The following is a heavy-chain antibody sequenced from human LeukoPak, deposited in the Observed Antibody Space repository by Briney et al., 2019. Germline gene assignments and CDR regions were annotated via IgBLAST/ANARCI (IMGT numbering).Heavy chain of an antibody. D-gene: IGHD2-2*02. V-gene: IGHV3-30-3*01. Sequence: GGSLRLSCAASGFTFSSYAMHWVRQAPGKGLEWVAVISYDGSNKYYADSVKGRFTISRDNSKNTLYLQMNSLRAEGTAVYYCAREGEDCSSTSCYSGYLDYWGQGTLVTVSS. CDR3: AREGEDCSSTSCYSGYLDY. J-gene: IGHJ4*02. CDR2: ISYDGSNK. CDR1: GFTFSSYA.